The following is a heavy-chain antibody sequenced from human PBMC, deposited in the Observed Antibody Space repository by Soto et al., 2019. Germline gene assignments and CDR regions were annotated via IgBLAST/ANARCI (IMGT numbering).Heavy chain of an antibody. V-gene: IGHV3-23*01. CDR3: VKERRGHSYADA. J-gene: IGHJ5*02. CDR2: ISGSGGST. CDR1: GFIFSNYA. D-gene: IGHD3-16*01. Sequence: GGSLRLSCVASGFIFSNYAISWLRQGPGKGLEWVSAISGSGGSTYYADSVKGRFTISRDNAKNSVYLQMNSLRAEDSAVYYCVKERRGHSYADAWGQGTLVTVSS.